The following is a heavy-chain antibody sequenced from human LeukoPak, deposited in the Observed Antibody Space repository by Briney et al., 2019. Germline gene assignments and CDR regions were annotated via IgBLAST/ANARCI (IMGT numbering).Heavy chain of an antibody. D-gene: IGHD6-19*01. Sequence: ASVKVSCKASGYTFTSYGISWVRQAPGQGLEGMGWISAYKGNTNYAQKLKGRATMTTDTSTSTAYMELRSLRSDDTAVYYCASSRSGWYWDFDYWGQGTLVTVSS. J-gene: IGHJ4*02. CDR2: ISAYKGNT. CDR1: GYTFTSYG. CDR3: ASSRSGWYWDFDY. V-gene: IGHV1-18*01.